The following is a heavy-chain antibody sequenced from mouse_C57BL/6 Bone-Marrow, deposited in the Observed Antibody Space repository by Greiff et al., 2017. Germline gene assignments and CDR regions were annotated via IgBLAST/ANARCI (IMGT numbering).Heavy chain of an antibody. J-gene: IGHJ1*03. CDR2: IYPRSGNT. V-gene: IGHV1-81*01. CDR1: GYTFTSYG. Sequence: VQLQQSGAELARPGASVKLSCKASGYTFTSYGISWVKQRTGQGLEWIGEIYPRSGNTYYNEKFKGKATLTADKSASTAYMELRSLTSEDSAVYFCEACRYYSNYVWYFDVLGTGTTVTVSS. CDR3: EACRYYSNYVWYFDV. D-gene: IGHD2-5*01.